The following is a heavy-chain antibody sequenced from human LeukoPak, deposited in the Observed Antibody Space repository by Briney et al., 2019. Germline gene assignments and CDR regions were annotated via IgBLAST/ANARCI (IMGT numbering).Heavy chain of an antibody. CDR3: TRDAPVVAAIGAH. CDR1: GFTFSSYP. Sequence: GGSLRLSCAASGFTFSSYPMSWVRQAPGKGLEWVSAISGSGGSTYYADSVKGRFTISRDNAKNSLHLQMNSLRAEDTAVYYCTRDAPVVAAIGAHWGQGTLVTVSS. CDR2: ISGSGGST. V-gene: IGHV3-23*01. J-gene: IGHJ4*02. D-gene: IGHD2-15*01.